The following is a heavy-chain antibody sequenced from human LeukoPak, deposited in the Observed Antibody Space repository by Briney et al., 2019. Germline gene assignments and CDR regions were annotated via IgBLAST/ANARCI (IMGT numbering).Heavy chain of an antibody. V-gene: IGHV4-61*02. J-gene: IGHJ3*02. CDR1: GGSISSGSYY. CDR3: ARAKAYCGGDCYPAAFDI. D-gene: IGHD2-21*01. Sequence: SQTLSLTCTVSGGSISSGSYYWSWIRQPAGKGQEWIGRIYTSGSTNYNPSLKSRVTISVDTSKNQFSLKLSSVTAADTAVYYCARAKAYCGGDCYPAAFDIWGQGTMVTVSS. CDR2: IYTSGST.